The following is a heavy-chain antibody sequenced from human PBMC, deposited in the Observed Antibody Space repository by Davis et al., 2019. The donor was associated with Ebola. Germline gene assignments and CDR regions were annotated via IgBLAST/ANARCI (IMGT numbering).Heavy chain of an antibody. V-gene: IGHV1-3*01. Sequence: AASVKVSCKASGYTFTSYAMHWVRQAPGQRLEWMGWINAGNGNTKYSQKFQGRVTITRDTSASTAYMELSSLRSEDTAVYYCARVHGYSYGWRVGTQDAFDIWGQGTMVTVSS. CDR2: INAGNGNT. CDR3: ARVHGYSYGWRVGTQDAFDI. J-gene: IGHJ3*02. D-gene: IGHD5-18*01. CDR1: GYTFTSYA.